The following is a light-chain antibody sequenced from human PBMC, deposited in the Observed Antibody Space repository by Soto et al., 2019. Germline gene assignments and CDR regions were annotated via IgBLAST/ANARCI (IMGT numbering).Light chain of an antibody. Sequence: DIVLTQSPGTLSLSPGERATLACRASQTVRSSSLAWYQQKPGQAPRLLIFGASTRAAGFPDRFSGSGSGTDFTLTISRLEPEDFAVYYCQQYGSSPRTFDQGTKVDIK. CDR3: QQYGSSPRT. V-gene: IGKV3-20*01. CDR1: QTVRSSS. J-gene: IGKJ1*01. CDR2: GAS.